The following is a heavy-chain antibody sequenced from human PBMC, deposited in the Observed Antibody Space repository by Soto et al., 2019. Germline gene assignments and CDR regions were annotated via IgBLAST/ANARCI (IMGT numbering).Heavy chain of an antibody. D-gene: IGHD2-15*01. CDR2: ISLYSDGT. J-gene: IGHJ6*02. CDR1: GYTFSNYG. CDR3: AREILSPDFYFHGMDV. Sequence: QVQLVQSGGEVKRPGASVKVSCKTSGYTFSNYGITWVRQAPGQPLEWLGWISLYSDGTNYAQKFQGRVSMTTDTSTSTAYMELRSLRSDDTAVYYCAREILSPDFYFHGMDVWGQGTTVTVSS. V-gene: IGHV1-18*01.